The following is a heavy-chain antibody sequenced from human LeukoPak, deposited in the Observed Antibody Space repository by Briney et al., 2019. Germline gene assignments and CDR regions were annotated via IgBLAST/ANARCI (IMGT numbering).Heavy chain of an antibody. D-gene: IGHD4-17*01. Sequence: PSQTLSLTCTVSGGSISSCDYYWSRIRHPPGKGLEGIGYIYYSGSTYYNPSLKSRVTISVDTSKNQFSLKLSSVTAADTAVYYCARAFEGYGDYVYFDYWGQGTLVTVSS. CDR1: GGSISSCDYY. CDR2: IYYSGST. V-gene: IGHV4-30-4*01. CDR3: ARAFEGYGDYVYFDY. J-gene: IGHJ4*02.